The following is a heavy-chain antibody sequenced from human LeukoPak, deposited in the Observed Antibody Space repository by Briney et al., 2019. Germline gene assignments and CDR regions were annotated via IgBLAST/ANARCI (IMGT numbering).Heavy chain of an antibody. D-gene: IGHD6-19*01. CDR1: GFTVSSNY. CDR2: IYTDEST. J-gene: IGHJ4*02. CDR3: AKTPGYSSGWVFDY. V-gene: IGHV3-66*01. Sequence: QPGGSLRLSCAASGFTVSSNYMTWVRQAPGKGLEWVSVIYTDESTKYADSVKGRFTISRDNSKNTLHLQMNSLRAEDTAVYYCAKTPGYSSGWVFDYWGQGTLVTVSS.